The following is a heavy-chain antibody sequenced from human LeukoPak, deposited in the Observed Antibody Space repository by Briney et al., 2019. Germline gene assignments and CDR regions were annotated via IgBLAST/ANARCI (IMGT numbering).Heavy chain of an antibody. Sequence: ASVKVSCKASGYTFTSYGISWVRQAPGQGLEWMGGIIPIFGTANYAQKFQGRVTITADKSTSTAYMELSSLRSEDMAVYYCARDRGSLLFDYWGQGTPVTVSS. J-gene: IGHJ4*02. CDR2: IIPIFGTA. CDR3: ARDRGSLLFDY. CDR1: GYTFTSYG. V-gene: IGHV1-69*06. D-gene: IGHD3-16*02.